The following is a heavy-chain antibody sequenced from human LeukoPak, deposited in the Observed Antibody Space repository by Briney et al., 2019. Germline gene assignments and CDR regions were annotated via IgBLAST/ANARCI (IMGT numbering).Heavy chain of an antibody. CDR2: ISGSGGST. V-gene: IGHV3-23*01. J-gene: IGHJ2*01. D-gene: IGHD3-22*01. CDR3: AKDIMIVVAPGGYFDL. CDR1: GFTFSSYE. Sequence: GGSLRLSCAASGFTFSSYEMNWVRQAPGKGLEWVSAISGSGGSTYYADSVKGRFTISRDNSKNTLYLQMNSLRAEDTAVYYCAKDIMIVVAPGGYFDLWGRGTLVTVSS.